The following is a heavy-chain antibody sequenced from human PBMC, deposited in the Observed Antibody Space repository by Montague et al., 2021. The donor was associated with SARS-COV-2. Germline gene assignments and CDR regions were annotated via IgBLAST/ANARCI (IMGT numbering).Heavy chain of an antibody. CDR1: GGSISSYH. CDR3: ARRSTNYYYGLDV. CDR2: TYYDGST. Sequence: SETLSLTCSISGGSISSYHWNWIRQPPGKGLEWIGNTYYDGSTNYNPSFKSRVTISIDTSKNQFSLNLRSVAAADTAVYYCARRSTNYYYGLDVWGQGTTVSFSS. V-gene: IGHV4-59*08. J-gene: IGHJ6*02. D-gene: IGHD2-8*01.